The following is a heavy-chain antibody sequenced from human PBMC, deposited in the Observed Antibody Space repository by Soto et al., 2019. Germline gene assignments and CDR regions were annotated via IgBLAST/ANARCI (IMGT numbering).Heavy chain of an antibody. CDR3: AKVFSDYSGHSYFDY. Sequence: PGGSLRLSCAASGFTFSSYGMHWVRQAPGKGLEWVAVISYDGSNKYYADSVKGRFTISRDNSKNTLYLQMNSLRAEDTAVYYCAKVFSDYSGHSYFDYWGQGTLVTVSS. CDR1: GFTFSSYG. D-gene: IGHD5-12*01. V-gene: IGHV3-30*18. CDR2: ISYDGSNK. J-gene: IGHJ4*02.